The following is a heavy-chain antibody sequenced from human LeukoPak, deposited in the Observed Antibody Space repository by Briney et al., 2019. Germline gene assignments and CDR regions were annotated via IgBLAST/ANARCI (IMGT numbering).Heavy chain of an antibody. V-gene: IGHV3-21*01. CDR3: AREVEDYYDSSGYYNWFDP. CDR1: GFTFSSYS. D-gene: IGHD3-22*01. J-gene: IGHJ5*02. Sequence: GGSLRLSCAASGFTFSSYSMNWVRQAPGKGLEWVSSISSSSSYIYYADSVKGRFTISRDNAKNSLYLQMNSLRAEDTAVYYCAREVEDYYDSSGYYNWFDPWGQGTLVTVSS. CDR2: ISSSSSYI.